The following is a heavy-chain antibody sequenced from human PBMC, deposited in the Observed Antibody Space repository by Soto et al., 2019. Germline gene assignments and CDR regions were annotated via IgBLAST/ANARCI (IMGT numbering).Heavy chain of an antibody. J-gene: IGHJ4*02. V-gene: IGHV3-21*01. CDR1: GFTFSSYS. Sequence: EVQLVESGGGLVKPGGSLRLSCAASGFTFSSYSMNWVRQAPGKGLEWVSSISSSSSYIYYADSVKGRFTISRDNAKNSLYRQMNSLSAEDTAVYYCARADRSYDSSGSGDYWGQGTLVTVSS. CDR3: ARADRSYDSSGSGDY. CDR2: ISSSSSYI. D-gene: IGHD3-22*01.